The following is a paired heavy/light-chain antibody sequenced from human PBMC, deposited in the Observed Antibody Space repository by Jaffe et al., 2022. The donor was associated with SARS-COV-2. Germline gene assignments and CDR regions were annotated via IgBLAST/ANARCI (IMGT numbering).Heavy chain of an antibody. Sequence: QVQLQESGPGLVKPSETLSLTCTVSGGSISSYYWSWIRQPPGKGLEWIGYIYYSGSTNYNPSLKSRVTISVDTSKNQFSLKLSSVTAADTAVYYCARGRIGMIVVPYGMDVWGQGTTVTVSS. V-gene: IGHV4-59*01. CDR1: GGSISSYY. CDR2: IYYSGST. D-gene: IGHD3-22*01. CDR3: ARGRIGMIVVPYGMDV. J-gene: IGHJ6*02.
Light chain of an antibody. V-gene: IGLV6-57*01. CDR2: EDN. J-gene: IGLJ2*01. Sequence: NFMLTQPHSVSESPGKTVTISCTRSSGSIASNYVQWYQQRPGSSPTTVIYEDNQRPSGVPDRFSGSIDSSSNSASLTISGLKTEDEADYYCQSYDSSNPVVFGGGTKLTVL. CDR1: SGSIASNY. CDR3: QSYDSSNPVV.